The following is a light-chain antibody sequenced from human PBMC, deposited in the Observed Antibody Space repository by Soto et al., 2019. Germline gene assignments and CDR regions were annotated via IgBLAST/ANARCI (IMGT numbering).Light chain of an antibody. CDR1: HSVSSNY. CDR2: DAS. J-gene: IGKJ1*01. CDR3: QQYGISPT. Sequence: EIVLTQSPGTLSLSPGERATLSCRSSHSVSSNYFAWYQQKPGQAPRLLIYDASSRATGIPDRFSGSGSGTDFPLTISRLEPVDFAVYYCQQYGISPTFGQGTKVEIK. V-gene: IGKV3-20*01.